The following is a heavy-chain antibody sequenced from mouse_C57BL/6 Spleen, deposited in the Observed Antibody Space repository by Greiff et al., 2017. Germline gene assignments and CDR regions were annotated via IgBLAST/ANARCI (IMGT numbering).Heavy chain of an antibody. J-gene: IGHJ4*01. CDR1: GYSITSGYY. Sequence: ESGPGLVKPSQSLSLTCSVTGYSITSGYYWNWIRQFPGNKLEWMGYISYDGSNNYNPSLKNRISITRDTSKNQFFLKLNSVTTEDTATYYCARGGGEDYAMDYWGQGTSVTVSS. CDR2: ISYDGSN. CDR3: ARGGGEDYAMDY. V-gene: IGHV3-6*01.